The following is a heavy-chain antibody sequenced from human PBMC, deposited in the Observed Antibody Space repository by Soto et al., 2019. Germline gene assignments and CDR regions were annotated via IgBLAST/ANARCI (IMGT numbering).Heavy chain of an antibody. D-gene: IGHD6-6*01. V-gene: IGHV4-34*01. CDR3: ARARLGSSSFVDY. CDR1: GGSFSGYY. J-gene: IGHJ4*02. Sequence: SETLSLTCAVYGGSFSGYYWSWIRQPPGKGLEWIGEINHSGSTNYNPSLKSRVTISVDTSKNQFSLKLSSVTAADTAVYYCARARLGSSSFVDYWGQGTLVTVSS. CDR2: INHSGST.